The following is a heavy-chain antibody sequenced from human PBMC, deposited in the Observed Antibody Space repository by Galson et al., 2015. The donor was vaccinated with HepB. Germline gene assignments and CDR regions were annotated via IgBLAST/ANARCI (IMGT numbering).Heavy chain of an antibody. V-gene: IGHV1-18*01. CDR2: ISADNGKT. Sequence: SVKVSCKASGYTFTRYGITWVRQAPGQGLEWMGRISADNGKTQYVQKLQGRVTMTTDTSTNTAYMELRSLTSDDTAVYYCARSTVTTNSDWFDPWGQGTLVTVSS. J-gene: IGHJ5*02. CDR1: GYTFTRYG. CDR3: ARSTVTTNSDWFDP. D-gene: IGHD4-11*01.